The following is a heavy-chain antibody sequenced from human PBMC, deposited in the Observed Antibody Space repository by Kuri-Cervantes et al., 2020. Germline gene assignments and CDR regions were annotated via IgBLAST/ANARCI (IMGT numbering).Heavy chain of an antibody. CDR3: AREYYGSGSYWGSGYYYYYMDV. CDR2: IRYDGSNK. CDR1: GFTFSSYG. J-gene: IGHJ6*03. D-gene: IGHD3-10*01. V-gene: IGHV3-30*02. Sequence: GGSLRLSCAASGFTFSSYGMHWVRQAPGKGLEWVAFIRYDGSNKYYADSVKGRFTISRDNAKNSLYLQMNSLRAEDTAVYYCAREYYGSGSYWGSGYYYYYMDVWGKGTTVTVSS.